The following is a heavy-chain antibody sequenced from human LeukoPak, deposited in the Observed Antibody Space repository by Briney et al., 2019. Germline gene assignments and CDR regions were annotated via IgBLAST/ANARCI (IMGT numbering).Heavy chain of an antibody. Sequence: ASVKVSCKVSGYTLTELSMHWVRQAPGKGLEWMGGFDPEDGETIYAQKFQGRVTMTEDTSTDTAYMELSSLRSEDTAVYYCATMVRGVIIFDYGVDVWGKGTTVTVSS. CDR2: FDPEDGET. J-gene: IGHJ6*04. V-gene: IGHV1-24*01. CDR3: ATMVRGVIIFDYGVDV. CDR1: GYTLTELS. D-gene: IGHD3-10*01.